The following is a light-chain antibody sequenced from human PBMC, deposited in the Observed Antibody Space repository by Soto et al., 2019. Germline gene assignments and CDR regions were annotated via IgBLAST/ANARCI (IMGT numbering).Light chain of an antibody. J-gene: IGLJ1*01. V-gene: IGLV2-11*01. CDR3: CSYAGSYTFNYV. CDR2: DVS. Sequence: QSALTQPRSVSGSPGQSVTISCTATSSDVGGYNYVSWYQQHPGKAPKLMIYDVSKRPSGVPDRFSGSKSGNTASLTISGLQAEEEADYYCCSYAGSYTFNYVFGTGTKLTVL. CDR1: SSDVGGYNY.